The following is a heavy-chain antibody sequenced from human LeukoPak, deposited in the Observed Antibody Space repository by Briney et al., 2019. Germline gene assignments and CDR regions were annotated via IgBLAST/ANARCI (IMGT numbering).Heavy chain of an antibody. D-gene: IGHD3-3*01. V-gene: IGHV3-9*01. CDR2: INWNSDSI. J-gene: IGHJ4*02. CDR1: GFTFDDYA. CDR3: AKERVLEWLLSYYFDY. Sequence: SGGSLRLSCAVSGFTFDDYAMHWVRQVPGKGLEWVSGINWNSDSIGYADSVKGRFTISRDNSKNTLYLQMNSLRAEDTAVYYCAKERVLEWLLSYYFDYWGQGTLVIVSS.